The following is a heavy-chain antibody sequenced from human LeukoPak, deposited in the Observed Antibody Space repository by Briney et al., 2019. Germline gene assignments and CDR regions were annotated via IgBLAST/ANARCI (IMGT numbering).Heavy chain of an antibody. V-gene: IGHV3-43*01. J-gene: IGHJ4*02. Sequence: GGSLRLSCAASGLTFGDYTMNWVRQAPGKGLEWVALISRNGVATKYADSVRGRFTISRDNSKNSLYLQMNSLRAEDTAVYYCASRALAGTRFGGQGTLVTVSS. CDR1: GLTFGDYT. D-gene: IGHD1-7*01. CDR2: ISRNGVAT. CDR3: ASRALAGTRF.